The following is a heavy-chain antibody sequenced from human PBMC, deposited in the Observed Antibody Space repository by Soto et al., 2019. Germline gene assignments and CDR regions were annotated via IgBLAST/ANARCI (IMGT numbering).Heavy chain of an antibody. CDR2: IQYHGINK. Sequence: GGSLRLSCAASGFTFSTYGMHWVRQAPGKGLEWVAFIQYHGINKDYADSVKGRFTISRDNSRNTMYLQLNSLRAEDTAVYYCAYSFDYVGSGYYLDFWGQGALVTVSS. D-gene: IGHD3-22*01. CDR3: AYSFDYVGSGYYLDF. CDR1: GFTFSTYG. V-gene: IGHV3-30*02. J-gene: IGHJ4*02.